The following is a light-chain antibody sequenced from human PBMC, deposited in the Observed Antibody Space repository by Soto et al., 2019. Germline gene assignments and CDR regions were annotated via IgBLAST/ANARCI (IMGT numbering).Light chain of an antibody. Sequence: EIVIAQFPATPCVFPGERATLSCRASQSVRSNLAWYQQKPGQAPRLLIYESSNRATGIAARFSGSGSGTEFTLTISSLQSEDFAVYYCQQYNIWWACGQGTKGDIK. CDR3: QQYNIWWA. J-gene: IGKJ1*01. CDR1: QSVRSN. V-gene: IGKV3D-15*01. CDR2: ESS.